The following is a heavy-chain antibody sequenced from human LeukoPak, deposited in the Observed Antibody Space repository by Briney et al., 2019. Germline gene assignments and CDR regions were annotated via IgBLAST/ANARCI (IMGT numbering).Heavy chain of an antibody. CDR3: ARESYYDSSGYYYGWFDP. J-gene: IGHJ5*02. CDR2: INPNSGGT. CDR1: GYTFTMYY. D-gene: IGHD3-22*01. V-gene: IGHV1-46*01. Sequence: ASVKVSCKASGYTFTMYYIHWVRQAPGQGLEWMGLINPNSGGTNYAQKFQGRVTMTRDTSTSTVYMELSSLRSEDTAVYYCARESYYDSSGYYYGWFDPWGQGTLVTVSS.